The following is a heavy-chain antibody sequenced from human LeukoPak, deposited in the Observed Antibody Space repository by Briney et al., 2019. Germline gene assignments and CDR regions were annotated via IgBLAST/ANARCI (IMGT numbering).Heavy chain of an antibody. CDR1: GSTFSSYA. CDR2: IIPIFGIA. CDR3: ARDYCSSTSCYTDYYYGMDV. V-gene: IGHV1-69*04. Sequence: GASVKVSCKASGSTFSSYAISWVRQAPGQGLELMGRIIPIFGIANYAQKFQGRVTITADKSTSTAYMELSSLRSEDTAAYYCARDYCSSTSCYTDYYYGMDVWGQGTTVTVSS. D-gene: IGHD2-2*02. J-gene: IGHJ6*02.